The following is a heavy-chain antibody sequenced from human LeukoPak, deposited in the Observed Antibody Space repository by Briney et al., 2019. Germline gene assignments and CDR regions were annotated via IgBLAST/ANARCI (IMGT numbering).Heavy chain of an antibody. Sequence: GESLKISCKGSGYSFTSYWIGWVRQMPGKGLEWMGIIYPGDSDTRYSPSFQGQVTISADKSISTAYLQWSSLKASDTAMYYCARQERYYYDSSGYYYNVWFDPWGQGTLVTVSS. D-gene: IGHD3-22*01. CDR2: IYPGDSDT. V-gene: IGHV5-51*01. CDR3: ARQERYYYDSSGYYYNVWFDP. J-gene: IGHJ5*02. CDR1: GYSFTSYW.